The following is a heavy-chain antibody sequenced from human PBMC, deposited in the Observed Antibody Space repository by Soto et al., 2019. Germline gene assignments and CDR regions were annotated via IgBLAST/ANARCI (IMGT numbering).Heavy chain of an antibody. CDR2: ISYDGSNK. Sequence: GGSLRLSCAASGFTFSSYGMHWVRQAPGKGLEWVAVISYDGSNKYYADSVKGRFTISRDNSKNTLYLQMNSLRAEDTAVYYCAKVKRTTSGASDIWGQGTMVTVSS. J-gene: IGHJ3*02. D-gene: IGHD1-7*01. V-gene: IGHV3-30*18. CDR3: AKVKRTTSGASDI. CDR1: GFTFSSYG.